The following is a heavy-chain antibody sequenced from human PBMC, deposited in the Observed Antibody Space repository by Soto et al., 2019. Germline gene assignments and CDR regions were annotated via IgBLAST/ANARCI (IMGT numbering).Heavy chain of an antibody. J-gene: IGHJ6*02. V-gene: IGHV3-74*01. Sequence: EVQVVESGGGLVQPGGSLRLSCAASGFTFSSFWMHWVRQAPGKGLVWVSRINSDGSSASYADSVKGRFTISRDNXKXTXXRQMNTLRAEDTAVYYCARAVRSGSYPYYYYGMDVWGQGTTVTVSS. CDR2: INSDGSSA. CDR1: GFTFSSFW. CDR3: ARAVRSGSYPYYYYGMDV. D-gene: IGHD3-10*01.